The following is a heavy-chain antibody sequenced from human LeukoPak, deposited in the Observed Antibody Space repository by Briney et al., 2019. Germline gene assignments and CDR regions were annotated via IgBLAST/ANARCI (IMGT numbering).Heavy chain of an antibody. CDR3: ARVAALYCSGGSCYGERYFDY. CDR2: IYNSGST. Sequence: PSETLSLTCTVSGASISSGSYSWSWIRQPAGKGLEWIGRIYNSGSTNYNPSLKSRVTISVDTSKNQFSLKLSSVTAADTAVYYCARVAALYCSGGSCYGERYFDYWGQGTLVTVSS. V-gene: IGHV4-61*02. D-gene: IGHD2-15*01. J-gene: IGHJ4*02. CDR1: GASISSGSYS.